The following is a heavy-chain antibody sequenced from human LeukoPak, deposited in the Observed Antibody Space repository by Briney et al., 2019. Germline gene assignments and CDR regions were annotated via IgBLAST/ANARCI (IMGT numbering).Heavy chain of an antibody. D-gene: IGHD1-1*01. J-gene: IGHJ4*02. CDR3: AKVKTHWYFDN. V-gene: IGHV3-23*01. CDR2: ISGSASGGT. CDR1: GFPFSTND. Sequence: PGGSLRLSCAASGFPFSTNDVSWVRQAPGKGLEWVSAISGSASGGTTYEDSVKGRFTISRDNSKGTLYLQMNSLRAEDTAVYYCAKVKTHWYFDNWGRGTLVTVSS.